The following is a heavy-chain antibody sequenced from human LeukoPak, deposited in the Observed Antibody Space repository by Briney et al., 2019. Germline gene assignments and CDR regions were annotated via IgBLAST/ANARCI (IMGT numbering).Heavy chain of an antibody. Sequence: SETLSLTCAVYGGSFSGYYWSWIRQPPGKGLEWIGEINHSGSTNYNPSLKSRVTISVDRSKNQFSLKLSSVTAADTAVYYCARVTTYYDYVWGSSTDAFDIWGQGTTVTVSS. V-gene: IGHV4-34*01. CDR2: INHSGST. D-gene: IGHD3-16*01. CDR3: ARVTTYYDYVWGSSTDAFDI. CDR1: GGSFSGYY. J-gene: IGHJ3*02.